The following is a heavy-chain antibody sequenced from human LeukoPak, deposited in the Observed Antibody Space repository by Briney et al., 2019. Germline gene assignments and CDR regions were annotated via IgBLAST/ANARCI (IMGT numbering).Heavy chain of an antibody. J-gene: IGHJ4*02. CDR2: INPNSGGT. CDR3: ARNSYCSGGSCYWIDY. V-gene: IGHV1-2*02. CDR1: GYTFTGYY. Sequence: ASVKVSCKASGYTFTGYYMHWVRQAPGQGLEWMGWINPNSGGTNYAQKLQGRVTMTRDTSIITAYMELSRLRSDDTAVYYCARNSYCSGGSCYWIDYWGQGTLVTVSS. D-gene: IGHD2-15*01.